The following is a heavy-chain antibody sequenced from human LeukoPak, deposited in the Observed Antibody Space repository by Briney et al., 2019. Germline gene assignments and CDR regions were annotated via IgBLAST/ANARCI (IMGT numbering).Heavy chain of an antibody. D-gene: IGHD6-19*01. V-gene: IGHV1-2*02. CDR2: INPTVGGT. J-gene: IGHJ4*02. CDR3: AKSPRADGNGWYGQLDS. CDR1: GYTFTDYY. Sequence: GASVKVSCKTSGYTFTDYYIHWVRQAPGQGLEWMGWINPTVGGTNYARKFQGRVSMTRDTSVSTAYMELSRLGSDDTALYYCAKSPRADGNGWYGQLDSWGQGTLVIVSS.